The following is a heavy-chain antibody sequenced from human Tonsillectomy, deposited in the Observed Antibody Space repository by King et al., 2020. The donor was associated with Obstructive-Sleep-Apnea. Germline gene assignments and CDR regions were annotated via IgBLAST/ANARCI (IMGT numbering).Heavy chain of an antibody. J-gene: IGHJ4*02. CDR2: ISWDSGSI. D-gene: IGHD2-21*01. CDR3: AKGPGRLLSQIDY. V-gene: IGHV3-9*01. CDR1: GFTFDVHA. Sequence: VQLVESGGGLEQPGRSLRLSCAASGFTFDVHAMHWVRQAPGKGLEWVSGISWDSGSIDYAASVKGRFTVSRDNAKNSLYLQMNSLRPEDTALYYCAKGPGRLLSQIDYRGQGTLVTVSS.